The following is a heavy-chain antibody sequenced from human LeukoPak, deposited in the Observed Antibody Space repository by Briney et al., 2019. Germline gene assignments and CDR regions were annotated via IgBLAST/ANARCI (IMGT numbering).Heavy chain of an antibody. D-gene: IGHD1-26*01. V-gene: IGHV1-2*02. J-gene: IGHJ4*02. CDR1: GYTFTGYY. Sequence: ASVKVSCKASGYTFTGYYMHWVRQAPGQGLEWMGWINPNSGGTKYAQKFQGRVTMTRDTSISTAYLELSRLRSDDTAVYYCARDVDIVGASYYFDYWGQGTLVTVSS. CDR3: ARDVDIVGASYYFDY. CDR2: INPNSGGT.